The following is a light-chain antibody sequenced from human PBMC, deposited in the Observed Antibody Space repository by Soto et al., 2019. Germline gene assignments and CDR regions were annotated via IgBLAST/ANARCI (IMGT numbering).Light chain of an antibody. V-gene: IGLV1-40*01. Sequence: QSVLTQPPSVSGAPGQRVTISCTGSSSNIGPTYDVHWYQQLPGTAPKLLIYANTNRPSGVPDRFSGSKSGTSASLAITGLQAEDEADYYCLSYADTAYVFGTGTKVTVL. CDR3: LSYADTAYV. CDR1: SSNIGPTYD. J-gene: IGLJ1*01. CDR2: ANT.